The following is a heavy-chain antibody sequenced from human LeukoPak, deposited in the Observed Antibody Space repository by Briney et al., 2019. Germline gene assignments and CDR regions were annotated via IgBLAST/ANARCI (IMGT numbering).Heavy chain of an antibody. Sequence: GGSLRLSCAASGFTFSSYGMHWVRQAPGKGLEWVAVISYDGSNKYYADSVKGRFTISRDNSKNTLYLQMNSLRAEDTAAYYCAKGELSSGYFDYWGQGTLVTVPS. CDR2: ISYDGSNK. CDR1: GFTFSSYG. D-gene: IGHD6-19*01. CDR3: AKGELSSGYFDY. V-gene: IGHV3-30*18. J-gene: IGHJ4*02.